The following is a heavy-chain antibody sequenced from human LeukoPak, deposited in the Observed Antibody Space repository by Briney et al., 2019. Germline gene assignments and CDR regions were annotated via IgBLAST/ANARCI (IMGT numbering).Heavy chain of an antibody. CDR1: GGSISSYY. Sequence: SETLSLTCTVSGGSISSYYWSWIRQPPGKGLEWIGYIYYSGSTNHNPSLKSRVTISVDTSKNQFSLKLSSVTAADTAVYYCARTTVYGSGDYWGQGTLVTVSS. J-gene: IGHJ4*02. CDR2: IYYSGST. V-gene: IGHV4-59*01. CDR3: ARTTVYGSGDY. D-gene: IGHD3-10*01.